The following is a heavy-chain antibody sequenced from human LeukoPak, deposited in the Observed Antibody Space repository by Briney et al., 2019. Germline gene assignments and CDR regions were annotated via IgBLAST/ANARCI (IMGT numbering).Heavy chain of an antibody. CDR3: ARECRSSTSCPSYGMDV. CDR1: GYTFTSYG. Sequence: ASVKVSCKASGYTFTSYGISWVRQAPGQGLEWMGWISAYNGNTNYAQKLQGRVTMTRNTSISTADMELSSLRSEDTAVYYCARECRSSTSCPSYGMDVWGQGTTVTVSS. V-gene: IGHV1-18*01. D-gene: IGHD2-2*01. CDR2: ISAYNGNT. J-gene: IGHJ6*02.